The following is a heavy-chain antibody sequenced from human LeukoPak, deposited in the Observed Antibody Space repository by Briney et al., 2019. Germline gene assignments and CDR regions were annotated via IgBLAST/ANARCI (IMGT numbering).Heavy chain of an antibody. D-gene: IGHD3-22*01. J-gene: IGHJ4*02. CDR2: SAGSGGST. Sequence: GGSLRLSCAAAGFTFPRHAMSWVRQAPGKGLEWVASSAGSGGSTHYADSVKGRFTISRDNSQNTVYLHMNSLRADDTAVYYCAQEHFDTSGYYSRFDNWGQGIVVTVSS. V-gene: IGHV3-23*01. CDR1: GFTFPRHA. CDR3: AQEHFDTSGYYSRFDN.